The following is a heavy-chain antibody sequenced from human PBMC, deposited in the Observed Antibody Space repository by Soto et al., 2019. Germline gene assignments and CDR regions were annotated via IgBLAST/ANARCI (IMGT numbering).Heavy chain of an antibody. D-gene: IGHD3-9*01. CDR2: INHSGST. J-gene: IGHJ6*02. CDR1: GGSFSGYY. CDR3: ARGYYDILTGYYWGYYYYGMDV. Sequence: SETLCLTCAVYGGSFSGYYWSGIRQPPGKGLEWIGEINHSGSTNYNPSLKSRVTISVDTSKNQFSLKLSSVTAADTAVYYCARGYYDILTGYYWGYYYYGMDVWGQGTTVTVSS. V-gene: IGHV4-34*01.